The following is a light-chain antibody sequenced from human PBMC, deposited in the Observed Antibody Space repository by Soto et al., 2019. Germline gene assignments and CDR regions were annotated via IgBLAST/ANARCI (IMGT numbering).Light chain of an antibody. CDR3: HQYDDWPQVT. CDR1: QSVGTN. J-gene: IGKJ4*01. V-gene: IGKV3-15*01. CDR2: GAS. Sequence: EIVMTQSPATLSVSPGERATLSCRASQSVGTNLAWYQQRPGQAPGLLISGASTRATGIPARFSGSGSGTDFTLTNSSLQSEDFAIYYCHQYDDWPQVTFGGGTKLEVK.